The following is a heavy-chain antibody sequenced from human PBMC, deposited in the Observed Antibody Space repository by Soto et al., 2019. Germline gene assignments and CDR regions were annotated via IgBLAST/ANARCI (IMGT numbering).Heavy chain of an antibody. J-gene: IGHJ4*02. CDR3: AKGDSSGWAVSDY. CDR1: GFTFSSYA. CDR2: ISYDGSNK. V-gene: IGHV3-30-3*01. Sequence: GGSLRLSCAASGFTFSSYAMHWVRQAPGKGLEWVAVISYDGSNKYYADSVKGRFTISRDNSKNTLYLQMNSLRAEDTAVYYCAKGDSSGWAVSDYWGQGTLVTVSS. D-gene: IGHD6-19*01.